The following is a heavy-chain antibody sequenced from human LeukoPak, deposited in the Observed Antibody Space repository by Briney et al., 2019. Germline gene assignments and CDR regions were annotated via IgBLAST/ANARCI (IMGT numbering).Heavy chain of an antibody. V-gene: IGHV1-18*01. Sequence: ASVKVSCKASGYTFTSYGISWVRQAPGQGLVWMGWISAYNGNTNYAQKLQGRVTMTTDTSTSTAYMELRSLRSDDTAVYYCARDSRSGLIAAPSGWFDPWGQGTLVTVSS. CDR2: ISAYNGNT. D-gene: IGHD6-6*01. CDR1: GYTFTSYG. CDR3: ARDSRSGLIAAPSGWFDP. J-gene: IGHJ5*02.